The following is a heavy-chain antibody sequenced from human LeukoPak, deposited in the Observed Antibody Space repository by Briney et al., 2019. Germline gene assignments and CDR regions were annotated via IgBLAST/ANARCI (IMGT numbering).Heavy chain of an antibody. J-gene: IGHJ4*02. CDR2: INGDGSST. V-gene: IGHV3-74*01. Sequence: GGSLRLSCAASGLSFTTYWMHWVRQAPGEGLVWVSRINGDGSSTNYADSVKGRFTISRDNAKNTLYLQMNSLRAEDKAVYYCARGGSYYGDFYYWGQGTLVTVSS. CDR1: GLSFTTYW. D-gene: IGHD4-17*01. CDR3: ARGGSYYGDFYY.